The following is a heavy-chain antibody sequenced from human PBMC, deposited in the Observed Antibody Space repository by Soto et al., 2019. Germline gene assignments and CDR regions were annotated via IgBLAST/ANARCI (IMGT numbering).Heavy chain of an antibody. CDR2: ITASSGTI. CDR3: TRDSHALDY. V-gene: IGHV3-48*01. J-gene: IGHJ4*02. D-gene: IGHD2-2*01. Sequence: EVQLVESGGGLVQPGGSLRLSCAASGFTFSSYTMNWVRQAPGKGLEWVSYITASSGTIHYADSVKGRFTISRDNAKHALFLQMNSLRAEDTAIYYCTRDSHALDYWGQGTLVTVSS. CDR1: GFTFSSYT.